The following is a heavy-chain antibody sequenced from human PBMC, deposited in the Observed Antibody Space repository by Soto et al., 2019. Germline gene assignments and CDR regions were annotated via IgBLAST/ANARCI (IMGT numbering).Heavy chain of an antibody. CDR3: AREMTYYYDSSGYYFDY. CDR2: ISAYNGNT. D-gene: IGHD3-22*01. J-gene: IGHJ4*02. CDR1: GYTFTIYG. V-gene: IGHV1-18*01. Sequence: ASVEVSCKASGYTFTIYGISWVRQAPGQGLEWMGWISAYNGNTNYAQKLQGRVTMTTDTSTSTAYMELRSLRSDDTAVYYCAREMTYYYDSSGYYFDYWGQGTLVTVSS.